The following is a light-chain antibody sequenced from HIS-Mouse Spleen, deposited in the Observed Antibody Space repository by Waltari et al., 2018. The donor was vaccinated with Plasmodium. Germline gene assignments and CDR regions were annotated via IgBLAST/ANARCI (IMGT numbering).Light chain of an antibody. CDR1: SSDVGSYHL. V-gene: IGLV2-23*03. CDR2: EGS. J-gene: IGLJ3*02. CDR3: CSYAGSSTFV. Sequence: QSALTQPASVSGSPGQSITISCTGTSSDVGSYHLVSWYQQHPGKAPKLMIYEGSNRPSGVSNRFSGSKSGNTASLTISGLQAEDEADYYCCSYAGSSTFVFGGGTKLTVL.